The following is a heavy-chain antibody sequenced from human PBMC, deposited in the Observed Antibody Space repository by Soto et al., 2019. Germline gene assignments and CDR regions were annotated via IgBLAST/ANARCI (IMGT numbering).Heavy chain of an antibody. CDR2: IYWDDDK. CDR1: GFSLSTSGVG. D-gene: IGHD2-21*02. CDR3: AHSRCGGDCLQSYSSHYYYGMDV. J-gene: IGHJ6*02. Sequence: QITLKESGPTLVRPTQTLTLTCTFSGFSLSTSGVGVGWIRQPPGKALAWLALIYWDDDKRYSPSLKSRLTITKDTSKNRVVLTRTNMDPVDTATYYCAHSRCGGDCLQSYSSHYYYGMDVWGQGTTVTVSS. V-gene: IGHV2-5*02.